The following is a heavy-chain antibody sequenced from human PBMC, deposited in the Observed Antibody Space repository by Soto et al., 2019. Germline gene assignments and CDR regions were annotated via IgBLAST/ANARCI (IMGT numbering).Heavy chain of an antibody. D-gene: IGHD6-19*01. CDR3: AKTVAAYYYYRMDV. CDR1: RFTFSNYA. J-gene: IGHJ6*02. CDR2: ISGSGVST. Sequence: GGSLRLSCAASRFTFSNYAMTWVRQAPGKGLKWVSAISGSGVSTYYADSVKGRFTISRDNSKNTLYLQMNSLRAEDTAVYYCAKTVAAYYYYRMDVWGQGTTVTVSS. V-gene: IGHV3-23*01.